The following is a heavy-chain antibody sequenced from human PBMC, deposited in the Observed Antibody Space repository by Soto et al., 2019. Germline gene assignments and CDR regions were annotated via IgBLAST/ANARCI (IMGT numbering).Heavy chain of an antibody. CDR3: ARDENSGYGMDV. CDR2: VYYTGST. D-gene: IGHD1-26*01. CDR1: GGSLSTYY. Sequence: QVQLQEAGPGLVKASETLSLTCTVSGGSLSTYYWSWIRQPPGKGLEWIGFVYYTGSTNYNPSLKERLTISVDTSKNQFSLSLSSVTAAETAVYYCARDENSGYGMDVSGQGTTDTVSS. V-gene: IGHV4-59*01. J-gene: IGHJ6*02.